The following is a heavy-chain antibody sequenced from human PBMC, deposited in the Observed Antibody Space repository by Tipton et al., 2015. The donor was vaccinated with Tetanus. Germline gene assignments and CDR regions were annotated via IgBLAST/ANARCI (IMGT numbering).Heavy chain of an antibody. Sequence: SLRLSCAASGFIFSDYYMSWIRKAPGKGLEWVPVMYSGGDTYYVDSVKGRFSISRDNAKNTLYLQMNSLRVEDTAVYYCVRDGGSSGWLAYWGQGTLVTVSS. D-gene: IGHD6-19*01. J-gene: IGHJ4*02. CDR2: MYSGGDT. V-gene: IGHV3-53*01. CDR1: GFIFSDYY. CDR3: VRDGGSSGWLAY.